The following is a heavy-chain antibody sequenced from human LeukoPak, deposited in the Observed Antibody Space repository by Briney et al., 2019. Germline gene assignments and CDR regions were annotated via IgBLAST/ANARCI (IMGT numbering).Heavy chain of an antibody. V-gene: IGHV4-34*01. D-gene: IGHD2-2*01. CDR2: INHSGST. J-gene: IGHJ3*02. Sequence: SETLSLTCAVYGGSSSGHYWSWIRQPPGKGLEWIGEINHSGSTNYNPSLKSRVTISVDTSKNQFSLKLSSVTAADTAVYYCARGGRQRAFDIWGQGTMVTVSS. CDR3: ARGGRQRAFDI. CDR1: GGSSSGHY.